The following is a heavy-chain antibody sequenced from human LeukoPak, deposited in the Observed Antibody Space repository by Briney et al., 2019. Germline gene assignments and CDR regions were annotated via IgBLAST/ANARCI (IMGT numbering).Heavy chain of an antibody. Sequence: GGSLRLSCTGSGFIFSRYAVSWVRQAPGKGLEWVSAISKNTVDTYYADSVKGRLTISRDSAKNTVYLQMNSLRAEDTAVYYCVRDMEPLRYFDTWGQGTLVTVSS. V-gene: IGHV3-23*01. J-gene: IGHJ4*02. CDR1: GFIFSRYA. CDR2: ISKNTVDT. D-gene: IGHD3-9*01. CDR3: VRDMEPLRYFDT.